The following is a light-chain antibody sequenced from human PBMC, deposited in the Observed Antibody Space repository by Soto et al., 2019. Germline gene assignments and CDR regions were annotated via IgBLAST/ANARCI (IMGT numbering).Light chain of an antibody. Sequence: DIQITQSPSTLSASVADRVTITCRASQSISNWLAWYQQKPGKGPKLLIYDASSLESGVPSRFSGSGSGTEFTLTISSLQPDDFATYYCQHYNTYPWTCGQGTKVDIK. J-gene: IGKJ1*01. CDR1: QSISNW. CDR3: QHYNTYPWT. V-gene: IGKV1-5*01. CDR2: DAS.